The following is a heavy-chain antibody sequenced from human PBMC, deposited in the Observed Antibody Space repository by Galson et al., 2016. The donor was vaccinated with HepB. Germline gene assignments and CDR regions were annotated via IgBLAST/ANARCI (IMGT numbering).Heavy chain of an antibody. CDR3: ARVGIGGSWYCDY. J-gene: IGHJ4*02. D-gene: IGHD6-13*01. Sequence: SLRLSCAVSGFTFSSYWMSWVRQGPGKGLEWVAIIKQDGSEKYYVDSVKGRFTISRDNAKKSLYLQMNSLRAEDTAVYYCARVGIGGSWYCDYWGQGTLVTVSS. V-gene: IGHV3-7*01. CDR1: GFTFSSYW. CDR2: IKQDGSEK.